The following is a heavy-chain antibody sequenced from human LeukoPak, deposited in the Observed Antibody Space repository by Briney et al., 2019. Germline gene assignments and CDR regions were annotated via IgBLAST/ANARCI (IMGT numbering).Heavy chain of an antibody. J-gene: IGHJ6*02. Sequence: SETLSLTCTVSGGSISSGGYYWSWIRQHPGKGLEWIGYIYYSGSTYYNPSLKSRVTISVDTSKNQFSLKLSSVTAADTAVYYWGGGGGSYYYYYGMDVWGQGTTVTVSS. D-gene: IGHD3-16*01. V-gene: IGHV4-31*03. CDR3: GGGGGSYYYYYGMDV. CDR1: GGSISSGGYY. CDR2: IYYSGST.